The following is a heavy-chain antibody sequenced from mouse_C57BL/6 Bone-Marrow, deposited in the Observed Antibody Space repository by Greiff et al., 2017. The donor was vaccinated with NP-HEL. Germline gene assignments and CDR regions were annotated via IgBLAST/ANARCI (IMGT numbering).Heavy chain of an antibody. CDR3: ARPYFYSNFFAY. CDR2: ISNGGGST. CDR1: GFTFSDYY. V-gene: IGHV5-12*01. J-gene: IGHJ3*01. Sequence: EVQRVESGGGLVQPGGSLKLSCAASGFTFSDYYMYWVRQTPEKRLEWVAYISNGGGSTYYPDTVKGRFTISRDNAKNTLYLQMSRLKSEDTAMYYCARPYFYSNFFAYWGQGTLVTVSA. D-gene: IGHD2-5*01.